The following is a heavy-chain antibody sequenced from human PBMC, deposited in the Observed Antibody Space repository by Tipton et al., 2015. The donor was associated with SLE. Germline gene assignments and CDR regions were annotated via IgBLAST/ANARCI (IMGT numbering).Heavy chain of an antibody. CDR3: ARDYSRYSGSSAAFDI. J-gene: IGHJ3*02. D-gene: IGHD1-26*01. V-gene: IGHV4-59*12. CDR2: IYHSGST. CDR1: GGSISSYY. Sequence: TLSLTCTVSGGSISSYYWSWIRQPPGKGLEWIGSIYHSGSTYYNPSLKSRVTIPVDTSKNQFSLKLSSVTAADTAVYYCARDYSRYSGSSAAFDIWGQGTMVTVSS.